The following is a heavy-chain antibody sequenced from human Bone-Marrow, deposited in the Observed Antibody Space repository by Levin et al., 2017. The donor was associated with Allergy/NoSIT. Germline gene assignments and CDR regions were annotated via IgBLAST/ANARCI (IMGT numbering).Heavy chain of an antibody. CDR3: ARDLGTAVAGTTGPDF. V-gene: IGHV3-33*01. D-gene: IGHD6-19*01. J-gene: IGHJ4*02. Sequence: PGGSLRLSCATSGFSFTSHGMHWVRQAPGKGLEWVALIWNDGTNEEYADSVKGRFTISRDNSKKTVYLQMNSLRLEDTGVYYCARDLGTAVAGTTGPDFWGQGILVTVTS. CDR2: IWNDGTNE. CDR1: GFSFTSHG.